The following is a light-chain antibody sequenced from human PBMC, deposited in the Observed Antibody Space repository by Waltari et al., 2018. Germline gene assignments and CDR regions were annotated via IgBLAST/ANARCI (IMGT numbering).Light chain of an antibody. CDR2: GSS. CDR3: QQCNNWPYT. J-gene: IGKJ2*01. CDR1: QTVSST. Sequence: EIVMTQSPATLSVSPGERAILSCRASQTVSSTLAWCQQKPGQAPRLLICGSSARATGIPARFSGSGSGTDFTLTISSLQSEDFAVYYCQQCNNWPYTFGQGTRLEIK. V-gene: IGKV3-15*01.